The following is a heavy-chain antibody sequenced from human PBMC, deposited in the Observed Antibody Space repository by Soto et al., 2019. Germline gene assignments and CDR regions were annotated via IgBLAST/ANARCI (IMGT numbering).Heavy chain of an antibody. V-gene: IGHV3-23*01. CDR3: AKVSSAWYAGFFDL. CDR1: GFTFNRHA. CDR2: LSDSGGSI. J-gene: IGHJ4*02. Sequence: EVQLLESGGGLVQPGGSLRLSCTASGFTFNRHAMTWVRQAPGKVLEWVSGLSDSGGSIYYADSVKGRFTISRDNSMNTLYLQMNTPRAEDTAVYYCAKVSSAWYAGFFDLWGQGTLVTVSS. D-gene: IGHD2-8*01.